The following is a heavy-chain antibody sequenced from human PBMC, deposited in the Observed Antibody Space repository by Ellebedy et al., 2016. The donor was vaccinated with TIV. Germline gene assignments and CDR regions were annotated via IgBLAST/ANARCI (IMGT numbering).Heavy chain of an antibody. D-gene: IGHD2-15*01. Sequence: PGGSLRLSCAASGFTFSNYGMHWVRQAPGKGLAWVSTISGSGGTTYYADSVKGRFTISRDKSKKTLSLQMNSLRAEDTAMYYCAKDLDCSGGSCYDGLDYWGQGTLVTVSS. J-gene: IGHJ4*02. CDR3: AKDLDCSGGSCYDGLDY. V-gene: IGHV3-23*01. CDR1: GFTFSNYG. CDR2: ISGSGGTT.